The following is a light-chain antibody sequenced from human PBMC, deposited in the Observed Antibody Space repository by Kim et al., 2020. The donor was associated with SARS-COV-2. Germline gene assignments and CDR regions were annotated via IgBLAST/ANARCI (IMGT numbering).Light chain of an antibody. J-gene: IGKJ1*01. Sequence: DIQMTQSPSTLSASVGDRVTITCRASQSISSWLAWYQQKPGKAPKLLISDGSNLESGVPSRFSGSGSGTEFTLTITSLQPDDFATYFCQHYNNYWTFGQGTKVEIK. CDR3: QHYNNYWT. V-gene: IGKV1-5*01. CDR1: QSISSW. CDR2: DGS.